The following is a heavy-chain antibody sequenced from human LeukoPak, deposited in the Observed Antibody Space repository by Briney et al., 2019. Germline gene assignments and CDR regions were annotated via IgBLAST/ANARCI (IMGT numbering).Heavy chain of an antibody. CDR3: AREGPRGNSQFDY. J-gene: IGHJ4*02. D-gene: IGHD2/OR15-2a*01. CDR1: GFTFSNYG. CDR2: IWYDGSNK. V-gene: IGHV3-33*01. Sequence: GRSLRLSCAASGFTFSNYGMHWVRQAPGKGLEWVALIWYDGSNKYYTDSVKGRLTISRDNSKDTLFIQMNSLRAEDTAVYYCAREGPRGNSQFDYWGQGTLVTVSS.